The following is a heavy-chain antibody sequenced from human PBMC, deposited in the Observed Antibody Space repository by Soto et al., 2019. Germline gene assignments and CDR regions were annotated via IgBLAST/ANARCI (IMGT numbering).Heavy chain of an antibody. CDR3: AKDQGATMAARPPTDY. V-gene: IGHV3-23*01. Sequence: EVQLLESGGGLVQPGGSLRLSCAASGFTFNSYAMSWVRQAPGKGLEWVSGISGSAASTYYADSVKGRFTISRDNSKNTLYLQMNSLRVEDPAVYYCAKDQGATMAARPPTDYWGQGTLVTVSS. J-gene: IGHJ4*01. CDR1: GFTFNSYA. CDR2: ISGSAAST. D-gene: IGHD6-6*01.